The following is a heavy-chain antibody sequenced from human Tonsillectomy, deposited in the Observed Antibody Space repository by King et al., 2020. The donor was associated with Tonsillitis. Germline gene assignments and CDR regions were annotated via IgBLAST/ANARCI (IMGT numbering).Heavy chain of an antibody. CDR3: ARNPYCSNGVCRDYYFDY. D-gene: IGHD2-8*01. CDR2: INSDGSST. CDR1: GFTFSNYW. Sequence: EVQLVESGGGLVQPGGSLRLSCAASGFTFSNYWMHWVRQAPGKGLVWVSRINSDGSSTSYVDSVKGRFTISRGDAKNTLYLQMNSLRVEDTAVYYCARNPYCSNGVCRDYYFDYWGQGTLVTVSS. J-gene: IGHJ4*02. V-gene: IGHV3-74*01.